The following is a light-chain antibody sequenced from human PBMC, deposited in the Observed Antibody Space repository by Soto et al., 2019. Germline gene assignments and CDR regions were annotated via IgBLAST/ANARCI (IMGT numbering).Light chain of an antibody. CDR3: QQYYTTLALT. CDR2: WAS. Sequence: DIVMTQSPDSLAVSLGERATINCKSSQSVLYSSNNKNYLAWYQQKQGQPPKLLISWASTRQSGVPDRFRASGSGTDSTLTISSLQAEDVAVYYCQQYYTTLALTFGGGTKVEV. J-gene: IGKJ4*01. CDR1: QSVLYSSNNKNY. V-gene: IGKV4-1*01.